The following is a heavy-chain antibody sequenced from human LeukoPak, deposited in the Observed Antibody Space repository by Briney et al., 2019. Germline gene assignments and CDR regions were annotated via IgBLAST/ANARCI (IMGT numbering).Heavy chain of an antibody. CDR1: GFSFSSLE. J-gene: IGHJ4*02. Sequence: PGGSLRLSCAASGFSFSSLEMNWVRGATGKGLEWVSCISSSGSTIYYADSVRGRFTISRDNAKNSLYLQMNSLRAEDTAVYYCATTIAATDTRYFDYWGQGTLVTVSS. CDR3: ATTIAATDTRYFDY. V-gene: IGHV3-48*03. CDR2: ISSSGSTI. D-gene: IGHD6-25*01.